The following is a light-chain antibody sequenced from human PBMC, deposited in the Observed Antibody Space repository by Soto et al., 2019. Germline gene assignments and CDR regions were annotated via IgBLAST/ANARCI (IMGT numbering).Light chain of an antibody. CDR2: GVT. J-gene: IGLJ3*02. Sequence: QSALTQPPSASGSPGQSVTIPCTGTSSDVGAYNYVSWYQQHPGKAPKLVIYGVTERPSGVPDRFSGSKSGNTASLTVSGLQSEDEADYYCSSYAGSSTGVFGGGTQLTVL. CDR3: SSYAGSSTGV. CDR1: SSDVGAYNY. V-gene: IGLV2-8*01.